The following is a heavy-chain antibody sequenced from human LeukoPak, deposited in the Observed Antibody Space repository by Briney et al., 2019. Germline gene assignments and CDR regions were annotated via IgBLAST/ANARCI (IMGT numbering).Heavy chain of an antibody. Sequence: SETLSLTCTVSGGSISSSSYYWGWIRQPPGKGLEWIGSIYYSGSTYYNPSLKSRVTISVDTSKNQFSLKLSSVTAADTAVYYCARAAAAVDYWGQGTLVTVSS. D-gene: IGHD6-13*01. CDR2: IYYSGST. CDR1: GGSISSSSYY. CDR3: ARAAAAVDY. J-gene: IGHJ4*02. V-gene: IGHV4-39*07.